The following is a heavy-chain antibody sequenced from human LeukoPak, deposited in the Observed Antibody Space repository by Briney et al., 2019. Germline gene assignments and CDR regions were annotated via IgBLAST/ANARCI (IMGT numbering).Heavy chain of an antibody. CDR2: ISGGGETR. D-gene: IGHD2-21*02. Sequence: GGSLRLSCAASGFTFNTYEMNWVRQAPGKGLEWVSYISGGGETRYYADSVNGRFTISRDNGKNSLYLQMNRLRDEDTAVYYCTKESVTYLDYWGQGTLVTVSS. CDR3: TKESVTYLDY. CDR1: GFTFNTYE. J-gene: IGHJ4*02. V-gene: IGHV3-48*03.